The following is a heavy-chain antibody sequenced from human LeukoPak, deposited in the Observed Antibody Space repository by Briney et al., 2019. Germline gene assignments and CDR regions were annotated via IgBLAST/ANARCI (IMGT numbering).Heavy chain of an antibody. J-gene: IGHJ4*02. CDR2: ISGSSSYI. CDR3: ARRAKTERGHSYGLDY. Sequence: GGSLRLSCAASGFIFSGARMRWVRQAPGRGLEWVSSISGSSSYIYSADSLKGLSSISREKDKNSLYLQMNSLRAEDTGVYYCARRAKTERGHSYGLDYWGQGALVTVSS. V-gene: IGHV3-21*01. CDR1: GFIFSGAR. D-gene: IGHD5-18*01.